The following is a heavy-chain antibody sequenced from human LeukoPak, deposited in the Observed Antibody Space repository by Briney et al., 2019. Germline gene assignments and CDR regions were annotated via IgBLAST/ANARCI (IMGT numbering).Heavy chain of an antibody. V-gene: IGHV3-48*03. CDR3: ARRAIAEGFDY. J-gene: IGHJ4*02. CDR1: GFTFSSYE. Sequence: VGSLRLSCVVSGFTFSSYEMNWVRQAPGKGLEWVSYISSSGRTIYYADSVKGRFTISRDSAKNSLDLQMNSLRVEDTAVYYCARRAIAEGFDYWGQGTLVTVSS. CDR2: ISSSGRTI. D-gene: IGHD6-13*01.